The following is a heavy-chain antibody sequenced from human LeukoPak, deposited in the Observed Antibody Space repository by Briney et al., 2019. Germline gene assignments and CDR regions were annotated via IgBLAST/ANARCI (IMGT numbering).Heavy chain of an antibody. D-gene: IGHD3-22*01. J-gene: IGHJ4*02. CDR2: IYYSGST. Sequence: PSETLSLTCTVSGGSISSYYWSWIRQPPGKGLEWIGYIYYSGSTNFNPSLKSRVTISVDTSKNQFALKLSSVPAADTAVYYCATDYYDSSGPIWGQGTLVTVSS. CDR3: ATDYYDSSGPI. CDR1: GGSISSYY. V-gene: IGHV4-59*01.